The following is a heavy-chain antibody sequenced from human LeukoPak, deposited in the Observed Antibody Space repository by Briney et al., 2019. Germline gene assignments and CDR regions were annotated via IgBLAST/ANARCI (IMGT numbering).Heavy chain of an antibody. CDR3: ASSPVLLFGNAFDI. D-gene: IGHD3-10*01. CDR2: IYYSGST. J-gene: IGHJ3*02. V-gene: IGHV4-30-4*01. CDR1: GGTISSGDYY. Sequence: SPTLSRTCTVSGGTISSGDYYRSWIRQPPGKGLEWIGYIYYSGSTYYNPSLKSRVTISVDTSKNQFSLKLSSVTAADTAVYYCASSPVLLFGNAFDIWGQGTMVTVFS.